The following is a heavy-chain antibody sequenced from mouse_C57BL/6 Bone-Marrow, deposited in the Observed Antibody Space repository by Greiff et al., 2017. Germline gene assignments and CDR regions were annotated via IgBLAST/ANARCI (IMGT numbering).Heavy chain of an antibody. Sequence: EVHLVESGGDLVKPGGSLKLSCAASGFTFSSYGMSWVRQTPDKRLEWVATISSGGSYTYYPDSVKGRFTISRDNAKNTLYLQMSSLKSEDTAMYYCARQSVSDYSNYFDVWGTGTTVTVSS. CDR3: ARQSVSDYSNYFDV. CDR1: GFTFSSYG. D-gene: IGHD2-5*01. CDR2: ISSGGSYT. V-gene: IGHV5-6*01. J-gene: IGHJ1*03.